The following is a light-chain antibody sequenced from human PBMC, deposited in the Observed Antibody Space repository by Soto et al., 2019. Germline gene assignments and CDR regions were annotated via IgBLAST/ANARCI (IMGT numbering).Light chain of an antibody. CDR2: KAS. J-gene: IGKJ1*01. CDR1: QSISIW. Sequence: IQMTQSPSSQSSSLGDRATITCRASQSISIWLAWYQQKPGKAPKILIYKASSLESGVPSRFSGSESGTDGTITISSLQPEDGPTYYCQHYNSYSEAFGQGTKVDIK. CDR3: QHYNSYSEA. V-gene: IGKV1-5*03.